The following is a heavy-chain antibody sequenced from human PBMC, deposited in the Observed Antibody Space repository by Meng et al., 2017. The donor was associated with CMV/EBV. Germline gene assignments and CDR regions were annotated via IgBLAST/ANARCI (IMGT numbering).Heavy chain of an antibody. J-gene: IGHJ5*02. D-gene: IGHD1-26*01. Sequence: VQRQQWGPGLVTPSETLSLTCGVYGGSFSGYYWSWIRQPPGKGLEWIGEINHSGSTNYNPSLKSRVTISVDTSKNQFSLKLSSVTAADTAVYYCARGVGGWFDPWGQGTLVTVSS. CDR2: INHSGST. V-gene: IGHV4-34*01. CDR3: ARGVGGWFDP. CDR1: GGSFSGYY.